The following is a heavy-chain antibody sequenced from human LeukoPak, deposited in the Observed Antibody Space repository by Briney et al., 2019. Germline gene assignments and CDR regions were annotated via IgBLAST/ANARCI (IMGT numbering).Heavy chain of an antibody. CDR3: TRVKPSSSGHDY. Sequence: GASVKISCKASGYSFTTYHMHWVRQAPGQGLEWMGVINPSNGGTTYAQKFQDRVTMTRDTSTSTVFMDLSSLRSDDTAVYYCTRVKPSSSGHDYWGQGTLLTVSS. J-gene: IGHJ4*02. D-gene: IGHD6-19*01. CDR2: INPSNGGT. V-gene: IGHV1-46*01. CDR1: GYSFTTYH.